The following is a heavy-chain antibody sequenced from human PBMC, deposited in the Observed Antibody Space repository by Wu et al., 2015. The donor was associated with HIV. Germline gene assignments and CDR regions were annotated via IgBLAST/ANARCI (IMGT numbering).Heavy chain of an antibody. Sequence: QVQLVQSGAELKKPGASVKVSCRASGYTFTTYYIHWVRQVPGQGLEWMGWINTNSGGTNYAEKFQGRVTMTRDTSITTAYMELSRLRSDDTAVYYCARRAYDSSGNWFDPWGQGTLVTVSS. CDR3: ARRAYDSSGNWFDP. D-gene: IGHD3-22*01. V-gene: IGHV1-2*02. CDR1: GYTFTTYY. J-gene: IGHJ5*02. CDR2: INTNSGGT.